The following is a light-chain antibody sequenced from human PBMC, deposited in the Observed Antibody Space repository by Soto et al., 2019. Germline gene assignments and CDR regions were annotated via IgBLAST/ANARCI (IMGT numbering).Light chain of an antibody. J-gene: IGKJ1*01. CDR2: GTS. Sequence: ENVLSQSPGTLSLSPGERATLSCRASQTIGSSYLAWYKQKPGHAPRLIIYGTSIRATGIPDRFSGSGSGTDFTLTISRLEPEDFAMYYCQEFGSSWFTFGQGTKVEIK. CDR1: QTIGSSY. V-gene: IGKV3-20*01. CDR3: QEFGSSWFT.